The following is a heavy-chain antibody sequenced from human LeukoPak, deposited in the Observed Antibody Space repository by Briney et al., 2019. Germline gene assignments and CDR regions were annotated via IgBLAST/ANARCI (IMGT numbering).Heavy chain of an antibody. Sequence: SVKVSCKASGGTFSSYAISWVRQAPGQGLEWMGGIIPIFGTANYAQKFQGRVTITTDESTSTAYMELSSLRSEDTAVYYCARHYVVVPAADDYYYYYYMDVWGKGTTVTVSS. D-gene: IGHD2-2*01. V-gene: IGHV1-69*05. CDR1: GGTFSSYA. J-gene: IGHJ6*03. CDR3: ARHYVVVPAADDYYYYYYMDV. CDR2: IIPIFGTA.